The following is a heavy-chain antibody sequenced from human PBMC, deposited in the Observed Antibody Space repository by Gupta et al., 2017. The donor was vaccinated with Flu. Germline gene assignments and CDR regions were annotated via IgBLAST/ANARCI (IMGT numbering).Heavy chain of an antibody. V-gene: IGHV2-5*01. J-gene: IGHJ4*02. CDR3: ARDAELWSGPSDY. CDR1: STTGMG. D-gene: IGHD3-3*01. Sequence: STTGMGVGWIRQPPGKALEWLALIYWNNDKRYSPALMDRLTITKDTSKNQVVLTMTNRDTVDTATYFCARDAELWSGPSDYWGQGILVTVSS. CDR2: IYWNNDK.